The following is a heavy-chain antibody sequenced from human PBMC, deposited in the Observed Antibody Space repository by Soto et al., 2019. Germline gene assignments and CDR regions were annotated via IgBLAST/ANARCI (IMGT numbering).Heavy chain of an antibody. V-gene: IGHV1-69*12. Sequence: QVQLVQSGAEVKKPESSVKVSCKAPGGTFSTYALSWVRQAPGQGLEWMGGIIPMFGTANYAQRFQDRVTIAADESTNGVYSMLSSMRSADAAVYFWAGGIQLWLRRINNGYSGWGDGTLVAVSA. J-gene: IGHJ4*01. CDR1: GGTFSTYA. CDR3: AGGIQLWLRRINNGYSG. D-gene: IGHD5-18*01. CDR2: IIPMFGTA.